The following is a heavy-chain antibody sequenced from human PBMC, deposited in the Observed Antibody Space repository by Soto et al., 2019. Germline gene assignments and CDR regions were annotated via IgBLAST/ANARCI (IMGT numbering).Heavy chain of an antibody. D-gene: IGHD2-21*02. CDR1: GFTFSSYG. J-gene: IGHJ6*02. Sequence: QVQLVESGGGVVQPGRSLRLSCAASGFTFSSYGMHWVRQAPGKGLEWVAVIWYDGSNKYYADSVKGRFTISRDNSKNTLYLQMNSLRADDTAVYYCARDRGVCGGDCYYYYGMDVCGQGTTVTVSS. CDR2: IWYDGSNK. V-gene: IGHV3-33*01. CDR3: ARDRGVCGGDCYYYYGMDV.